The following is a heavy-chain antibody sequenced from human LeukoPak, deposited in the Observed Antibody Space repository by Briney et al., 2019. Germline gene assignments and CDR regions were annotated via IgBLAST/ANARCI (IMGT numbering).Heavy chain of an antibody. V-gene: IGHV1-18*01. CDR1: GYTFTSYG. CDR2: ISAYNGNT. D-gene: IGHD5-18*01. J-gene: IGHJ4*02. Sequence: PWASVKVSCKASGYTFTSYGISWVRQAPGQGLEWMGWISAYNGNTNYAQKLQGRVTMTTDTSTSTAYMELRSLRSDDTAVYYCARGGEVYSYGPYFDYWGQGTLVTVSS. CDR3: ARGGEVYSYGPYFDY.